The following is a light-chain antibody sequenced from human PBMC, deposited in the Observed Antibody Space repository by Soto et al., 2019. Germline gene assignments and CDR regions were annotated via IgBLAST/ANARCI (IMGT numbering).Light chain of an antibody. J-gene: IGKJ1*01. Sequence: DIVLTQSPGTLSLASGERATLSCRASQSVSSNLAWYHQKPGQAPRLLIYGASTRATGIPARFSGSGSGTDFSLTISRLEPEDFAVYYCHQYDTSPRTFGQGTKVDIK. CDR1: QSVSSN. CDR2: GAS. V-gene: IGKV3-20*01. CDR3: HQYDTSPRT.